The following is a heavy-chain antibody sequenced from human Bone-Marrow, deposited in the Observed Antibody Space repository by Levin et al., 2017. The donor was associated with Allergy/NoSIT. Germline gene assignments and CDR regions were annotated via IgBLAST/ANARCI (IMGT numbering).Heavy chain of an antibody. D-gene: IGHD3-10*01. V-gene: IGHV3-30-3*01. CDR3: ARSPYLYDTGSCADY. Sequence: GGSLRLSCAASGFTFSNFPMHWVRQAPGKGLEWVAVISYDGSNEYYADSVKGRFTMSRDNSKNTVYLQMNSLRAEDTAVYYCARSPYLYDTGSCADYWGQGTLVTVSS. CDR1: GFTFSNFP. CDR2: ISYDGSNE. J-gene: IGHJ4*02.